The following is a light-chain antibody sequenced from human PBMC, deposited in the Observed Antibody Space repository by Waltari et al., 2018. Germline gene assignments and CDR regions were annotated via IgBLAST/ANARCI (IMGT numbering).Light chain of an antibody. Sequence: SYELTQPPSVSVSPGPTARITCSVDALPTQYAYWYQQKPGQAPVLVIDKDSERPSGIPERFSGSSSGTTVTLTISGVQAEDEADYYCQSADSSGTFVVFGGGTKLTVL. CDR1: ALPTQY. J-gene: IGLJ2*01. V-gene: IGLV3-25*03. CDR3: QSADSSGTFVV. CDR2: KDS.